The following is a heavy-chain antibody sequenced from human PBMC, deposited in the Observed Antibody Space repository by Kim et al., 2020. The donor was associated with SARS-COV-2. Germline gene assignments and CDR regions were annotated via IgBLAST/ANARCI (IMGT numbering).Heavy chain of an antibody. CDR2: IHSVGRT. Sequence: GGSLRLSCAASRFTFSGSFMSWVRQPPGKGLEWVSVIHSVGRTYYADSAKGRFTISRDSPKNTLYLQMNSLRAEGTAVYYCAKAPHCSDRNGYFFWWYFDYWGERPLVTVST. CDR3: AKAPHCSDRNGYFFWWYFDY. J-gene: IGHJ4*02. V-gene: IGHV3-53*01. CDR1: RFTFSGSF. D-gene: IGHD3-22*01.